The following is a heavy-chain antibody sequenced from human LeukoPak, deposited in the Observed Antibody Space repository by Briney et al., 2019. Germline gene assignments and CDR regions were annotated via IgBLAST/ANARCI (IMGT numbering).Heavy chain of an antibody. D-gene: IGHD3-10*01. CDR2: INSDGSST. CDR3: ARELLWFGESFDY. CDR1: GFTFSSYW. J-gene: IGHJ4*02. Sequence: PGRSLRLSCAASGFTFSSYWMHWVRQAPGKGLVWVSRINSDGSSTSYADSVKGRFTISRDNVKNTLYLQMNSLRAEDTAVYYCARELLWFGESFDYWGQGTLVTVSS. V-gene: IGHV3-74*01.